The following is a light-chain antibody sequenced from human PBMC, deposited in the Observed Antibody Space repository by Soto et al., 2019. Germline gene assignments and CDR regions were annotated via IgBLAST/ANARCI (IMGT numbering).Light chain of an antibody. J-gene: IGKJ1*01. Sequence: IQMTQAPSSLPASVGARLTITCRASQSISSWLAWYQPRPGTAPKLLIYAASSLQSGVPSRFSGSGSGTDFTLTINILQPEDFATYSCQQSYNPPQTFGQGTKVDI. CDR1: QSISSW. CDR2: AAS. V-gene: IGKV1-39*01. CDR3: QQSYNPPQT.